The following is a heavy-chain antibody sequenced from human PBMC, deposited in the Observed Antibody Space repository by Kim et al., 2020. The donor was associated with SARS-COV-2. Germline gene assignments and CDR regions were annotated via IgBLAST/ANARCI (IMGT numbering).Heavy chain of an antibody. CDR3: ARGVSSGVDYFDY. J-gene: IGHJ4*02. Sequence: NSGDSGKGRCSISSDNAENSLFLQMDSLGAEDTAVYYCARGVSSGVDYFDYWGQGTLVTVSS. V-gene: IGHV3-7*03. D-gene: IGHD6-19*01.